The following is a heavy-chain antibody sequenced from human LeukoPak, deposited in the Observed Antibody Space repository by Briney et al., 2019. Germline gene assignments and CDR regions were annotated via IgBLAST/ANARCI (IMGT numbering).Heavy chain of an antibody. V-gene: IGHV3-21*01. D-gene: IGHD4-17*01. Sequence: GGSLRLSCAASGFTFDDYGMTWVRQAPGKGLEWVSIISSGSSAIFSADALKGRFTISRDDAKNLLYLDMNSLRAEDTAVYYCARGHTAVTRHFDFWGQGTLVTVSS. CDR3: ARGHTAVTRHFDF. CDR1: GFTFDDYG. J-gene: IGHJ4*02. CDR2: ISSGSSAI.